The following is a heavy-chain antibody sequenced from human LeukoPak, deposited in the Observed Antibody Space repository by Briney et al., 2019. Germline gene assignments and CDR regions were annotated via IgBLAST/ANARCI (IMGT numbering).Heavy chain of an antibody. CDR3: AKDRPLGELLSYYFDY. Sequence: PGGSLRLSCAASGFTFSSYSMNWVRQAPGKGLEWASAISGSGGSTYYADSVKGRFTISRDNSKNTLYLQMNSLRAEDTAVYYCAKDRPLGELLSYYFDYWGQGTLVTVSS. J-gene: IGHJ4*02. V-gene: IGHV3-23*01. CDR2: ISGSGGST. CDR1: GFTFSSYS. D-gene: IGHD1-26*01.